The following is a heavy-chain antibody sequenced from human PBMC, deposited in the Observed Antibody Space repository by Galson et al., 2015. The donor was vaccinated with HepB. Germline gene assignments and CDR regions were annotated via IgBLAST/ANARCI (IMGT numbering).Heavy chain of an antibody. J-gene: IGHJ5*02. D-gene: IGHD3-16*01. CDR3: ARHEFYIAGEIHNFDA. CDR1: GGSISSGGYY. Sequence: TLSLTCTVSGGSISSGGYYWTWIRQLPGKGLEWIGFIYYSGTTYYSPSLKSRLTISVDTSKNQFSLKLNSVTAADTAVFYCARHEFYIAGEIHNFDAWGQGTLVTVSS. CDR2: IYYSGTT. V-gene: IGHV4-31*03.